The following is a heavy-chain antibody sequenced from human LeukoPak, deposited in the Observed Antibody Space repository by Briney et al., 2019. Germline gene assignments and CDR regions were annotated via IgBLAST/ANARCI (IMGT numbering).Heavy chain of an antibody. V-gene: IGHV1-18*01. Sequence: ASVKVSCKASGYTFTSYGISWVRQAPGQGLEWMGWISAYNGNTSYAQKLQARVTMTTDTSTSTAYMELRSLRSDDTAVYYCARAPCSGGSCYSDYYYYMDVWGKGTTVTISS. D-gene: IGHD2-15*01. CDR2: ISAYNGNT. CDR3: ARAPCSGGSCYSDYYYYMDV. CDR1: GYTFTSYG. J-gene: IGHJ6*03.